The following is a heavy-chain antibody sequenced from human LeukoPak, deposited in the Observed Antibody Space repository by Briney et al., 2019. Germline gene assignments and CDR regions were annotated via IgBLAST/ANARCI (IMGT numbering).Heavy chain of an antibody. CDR2: IKQDGSEK. D-gene: IGHD5-18*01. J-gene: IGHJ4*02. Sequence: PGGSLRLSCAASGFTFSSYWMSWVRQAPGKGLEWVANIKQDGSEKYYVDSAKGRFTISRDNAKNSLYLQMNSLRAEDAAVYYCAREGYSYLVYYFDYWGQGTLVTVSS. CDR1: GFTFSSYW. V-gene: IGHV3-7*01. CDR3: AREGYSYLVYYFDY.